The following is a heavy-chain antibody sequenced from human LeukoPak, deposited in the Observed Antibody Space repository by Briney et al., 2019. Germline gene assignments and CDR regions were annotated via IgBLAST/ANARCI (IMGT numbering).Heavy chain of an antibody. V-gene: IGHV1-69*13. J-gene: IGHJ2*01. CDR1: GGTFSSYA. D-gene: IGHD3-10*01. Sequence: SVKVSCKASGGTFSSYAISWVRQAPGQGLEWMGGIIPIFGTANYAQKFQGRVTITADESTSTAYMELSSLRSEDTAVYFCALDYGSGYWYFDLWGRGTLVTVSS. CDR2: IIPIFGTA. CDR3: ALDYGSGYWYFDL.